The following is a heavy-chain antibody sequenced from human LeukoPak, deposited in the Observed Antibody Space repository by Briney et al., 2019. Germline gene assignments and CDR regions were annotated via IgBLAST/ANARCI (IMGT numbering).Heavy chain of an antibody. CDR1: GFTFSSYC. CDR2: ISSSGGTI. J-gene: IGHJ4*02. V-gene: IGHV3-48*04. CDR3: ARGRIYFDY. Sequence: GGSLRLSCAASGFTFSSYCMNWVRQAPGKGLEWVSYISSSGGTIYYADSVKGRFTISRDNAKNSLYLQMNSLRAEDTAVYYCARGRIYFDYWGQGSLVTVSS. D-gene: IGHD2-15*01.